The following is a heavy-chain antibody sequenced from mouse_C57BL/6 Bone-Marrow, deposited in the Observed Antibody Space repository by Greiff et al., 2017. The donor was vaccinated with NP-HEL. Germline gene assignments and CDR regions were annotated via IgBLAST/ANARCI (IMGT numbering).Heavy chain of an antibody. CDR3: ARFPHYYGSSYAMDY. V-gene: IGHV1-82*01. D-gene: IGHD1-1*01. Sequence: VQLQQSGPELVKPGASVKISCKASGYAFSSSWMNWVKQRPGKGLEWIGRIYPGDGDTNYNGKFKGKATLTADKSSSTAYMQLSSLTSEDSAVYFFARFPHYYGSSYAMDYWGQGTSVTVSS. CDR1: GYAFSSSW. CDR2: IYPGDGDT. J-gene: IGHJ4*01.